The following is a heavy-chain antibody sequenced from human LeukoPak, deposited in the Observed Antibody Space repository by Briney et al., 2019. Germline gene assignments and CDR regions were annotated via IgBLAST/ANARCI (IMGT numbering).Heavy chain of an antibody. CDR1: GFTFNSFA. J-gene: IGHJ4*02. V-gene: IGHV3-23*01. CDR2: ISGSDGSS. Sequence: GGSLRLSCAASGFTFNSFAMNWARQAPGKGLEWVSSISGSDGSSHYADFVKGRFTISRDNSKNTLHLQMNSLRAEDTAVYYCAKSLGVGGYTRYKGFDQWGQGTLVTVSS. D-gene: IGHD3-16*02. CDR3: AKSLGVGGYTRYKGFDQ.